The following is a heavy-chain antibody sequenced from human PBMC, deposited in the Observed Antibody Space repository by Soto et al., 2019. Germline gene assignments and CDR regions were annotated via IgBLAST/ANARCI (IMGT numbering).Heavy chain of an antibody. CDR2: ISSSGSTI. Sequence: GGSLRLSCAASGFTFSSYEMNWVRQAPGKGLEWVSYISSSGSTIYYADSVKGRFTISRDNAKNSLYLQMNSLRAEDTAVYYCARDIPPYYYDSSGYGGFDYWGQGTVVTVSS. J-gene: IGHJ4*02. CDR3: ARDIPPYYYDSSGYGGFDY. CDR1: GFTFSSYE. D-gene: IGHD3-22*01. V-gene: IGHV3-48*03.